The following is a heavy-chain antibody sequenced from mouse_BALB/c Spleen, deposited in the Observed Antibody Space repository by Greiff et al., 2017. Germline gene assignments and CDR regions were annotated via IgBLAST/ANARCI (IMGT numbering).Heavy chain of an antibody. V-gene: IGHV5-12-1*01. J-gene: IGHJ4*01. CDR3: ARHGGLRRVYAMDY. CDR2: ISSGGGST. D-gene: IGHD2-4*01. Sequence: DVQLVESGGGLVKPGGSLKLSCAASGFAFSSYDMSWVRQTPEKRLEWVAYISSGGGSTYYPDTVKGRFTISRDNAKNTLYLQMSSLKSEDTAMYYCARHGGLRRVYAMDYWGQGTSVTVSS. CDR1: GFAFSSYD.